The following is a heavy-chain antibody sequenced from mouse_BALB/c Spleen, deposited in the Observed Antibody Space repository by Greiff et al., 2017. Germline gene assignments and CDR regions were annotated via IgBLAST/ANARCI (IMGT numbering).Heavy chain of an antibody. CDR3: AREGYYGSSSSDAMDY. D-gene: IGHD1-1*01. Sequence: VQLKESGPGLVKPSQSLSLTCSVTGYSITSGYYWNWIRQFPGNKLEWMGYISYDGSNNYNPSLKNRISITRDTSKNQFFLKLNSVTTEDTATYYCAREGYYGSSSSDAMDYWGQGTSVTVSS. CDR2: ISYDGSN. V-gene: IGHV3-6*02. J-gene: IGHJ4*01. CDR1: GYSITSGYY.